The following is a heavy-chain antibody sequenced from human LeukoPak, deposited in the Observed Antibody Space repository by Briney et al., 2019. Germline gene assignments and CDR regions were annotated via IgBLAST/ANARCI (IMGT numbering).Heavy chain of an antibody. CDR1: GGTFSSYT. D-gene: IGHD2-21*01. V-gene: IGHV1-69*04. J-gene: IGHJ4*02. Sequence: SVKVSCKASGGTFSSYTISWVRQAPGQGLGWMGRIIPILGIANYAQKFQGRVTITADKSTSTAYIELSSLRSEDTAVYYCARDHAYCGGDCSTYYFDYWGQGTLVTVSS. CDR2: IIPILGIA. CDR3: ARDHAYCGGDCSTYYFDY.